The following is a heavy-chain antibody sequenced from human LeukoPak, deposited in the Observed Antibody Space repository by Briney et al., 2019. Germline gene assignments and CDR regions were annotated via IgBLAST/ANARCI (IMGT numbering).Heavy chain of an antibody. D-gene: IGHD3-22*01. Sequence: EGSLRLSCAASGFTFRSYAIYWVRQAPGKGLEWVSAISGSGGSTYYADSVKGRFTISRDNSKNTLYLQMNSLRAEDTAVYYCAKGSKLNYDSSGYYFYYFDYWGQGTLVTVSS. V-gene: IGHV3-23*01. J-gene: IGHJ4*02. CDR1: GFTFRSYA. CDR2: ISGSGGST. CDR3: AKGSKLNYDSSGYYFYYFDY.